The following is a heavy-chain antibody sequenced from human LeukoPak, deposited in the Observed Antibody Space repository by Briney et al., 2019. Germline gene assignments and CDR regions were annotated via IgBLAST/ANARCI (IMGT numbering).Heavy chain of an antibody. J-gene: IGHJ6*02. D-gene: IGHD6-13*01. CDR3: AASWYGYYYYYGMDV. Sequence: ASVKVSCKASGYTFTSYDINWVRQATGQGLEWMGWMNPNSGNTGYAQKFQGRVTMTRNTSISTAYMELSSLRSEDTAVYYCAASWYGYYYYYGMDVWGQGTTVTVSS. V-gene: IGHV1-8*01. CDR2: MNPNSGNT. CDR1: GYTFTSYD.